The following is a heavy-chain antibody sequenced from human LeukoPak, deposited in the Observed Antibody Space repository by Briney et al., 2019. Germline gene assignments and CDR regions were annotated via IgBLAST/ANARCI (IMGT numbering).Heavy chain of an antibody. CDR1: GGTFSSYA. D-gene: IGHD6-19*01. CDR2: IIPIFGTA. J-gene: IGHJ4*02. CDR3: ASTKGIAVAAGDY. Sequence: GASVKVSCKASGGTFSSYAISWVRQAPGQGLEWMGGIIPIFGTANYAQKFQGRVMITTDESTSTAYMELSSLRSEDTAVYYCASTKGIAVAAGDYWGQGTLVTVSS. V-gene: IGHV1-69*05.